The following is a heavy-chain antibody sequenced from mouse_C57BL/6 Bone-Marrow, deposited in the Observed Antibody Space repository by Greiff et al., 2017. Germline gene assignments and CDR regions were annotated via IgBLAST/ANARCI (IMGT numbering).Heavy chain of an antibody. Sequence: QVQLQQPGAELVRPGSSVKLSCKASGYTFTSYWMDWVKQRPGQGLEWIGNIYPSDSETYYNQKFKDKATLTVDKSSSTAYMQPSSPTSEDSAVYIYARSDYCNSYYWGQGTTLTVSS. CDR2: IYPSDSET. CDR3: ARSDYCNSYY. CDR1: GYTFTSYW. V-gene: IGHV1-61*01. J-gene: IGHJ2*01. D-gene: IGHD2-1*01.